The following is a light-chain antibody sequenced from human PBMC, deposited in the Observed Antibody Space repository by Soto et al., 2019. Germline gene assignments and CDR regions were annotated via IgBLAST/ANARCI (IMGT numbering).Light chain of an antibody. J-gene: IGKJ1*01. CDR2: DAS. CDR3: QHHGAMWT. CDR1: QSIINW. Sequence: DIHMSHSPSTLSASLVDRVTITCRAIQSIINWLGWYQQKPGKDPKVLIYDASSLESGVPTRFSGSGPGTAFILTLRTLQADDSARYCCQHHGAMWTLGQGTKVDIK. V-gene: IGKV1-5*01.